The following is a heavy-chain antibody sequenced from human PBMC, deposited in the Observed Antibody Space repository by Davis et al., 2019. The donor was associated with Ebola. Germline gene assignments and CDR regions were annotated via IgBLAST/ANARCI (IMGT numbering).Heavy chain of an antibody. CDR2: IKQDGSEK. CDR3: ARSSSSWWGGYYGMDV. D-gene: IGHD6-13*01. Sequence: GESLKISCAASGFTFSSYWMSWVRQAPGKGLEWVANIKQDGSEKYYVDSVKGRFTISRDNAKNSLYLQMNSLRAEDTAVYYCARSSSSWWGGYYGMDVWGQGTTVTVSS. CDR1: GFTFSSYW. J-gene: IGHJ6*02. V-gene: IGHV3-7*03.